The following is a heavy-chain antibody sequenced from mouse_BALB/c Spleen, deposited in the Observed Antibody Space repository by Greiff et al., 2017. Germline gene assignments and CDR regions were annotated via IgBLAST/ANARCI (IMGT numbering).Heavy chain of an antibody. CDR2: IYPYNGGT. D-gene: IGHD2-1*01. V-gene: IGHV1S29*02. Sequence: VQLQQSGPELVKPGASVKISCKASGYTFTDYNMHWVKQSHGKSLEWIGYIYPYNGGTGYNQKFKSKATLTVDNSSSTAYMELRSLTSEDSAVYYCARGYGNYFAYWGQGTLVTVSA. CDR1: GYTFTDYN. CDR3: ARGYGNYFAY. J-gene: IGHJ3*01.